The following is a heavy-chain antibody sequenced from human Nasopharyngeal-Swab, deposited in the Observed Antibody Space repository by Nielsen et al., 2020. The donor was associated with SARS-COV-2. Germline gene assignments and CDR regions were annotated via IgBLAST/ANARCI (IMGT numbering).Heavy chain of an antibody. CDR2: IYSGGST. Sequence: GGSLRLSCAASGFTVSSNYMSWVRQAPGKVLEWVSVIYSGGSTYYADSVKGRFTISRHTSKNTLYLQMNSLRAEDTAVYYCASQGPHYYYYGMDVWGQGTTVTVSS. CDR3: ASQGPHYYYYGMDV. V-gene: IGHV3-53*04. CDR1: GFTVSSNY. J-gene: IGHJ6*02.